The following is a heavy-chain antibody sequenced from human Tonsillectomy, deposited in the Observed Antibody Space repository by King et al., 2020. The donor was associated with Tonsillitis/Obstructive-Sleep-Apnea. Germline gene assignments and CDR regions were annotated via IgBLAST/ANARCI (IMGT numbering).Heavy chain of an antibody. V-gene: IGHV3-49*04. J-gene: IGHJ4*02. CDR3: TRGSPSRYSSSWYYFDY. CDR1: GFTFGDYA. CDR2: IRSKAYGGTT. D-gene: IGHD6-13*01. Sequence: VQLVESGGGLVQPGRSLRLSCTASGFTFGDYAMSWVRQAPGKGLEWVGFIRSKAYGGTTEYAASVKGRFTISRDDSKSIAYLQMNSLKTEDTAVYYCTRGSPSRYSSSWYYFDYWGQGTLVTVSS.